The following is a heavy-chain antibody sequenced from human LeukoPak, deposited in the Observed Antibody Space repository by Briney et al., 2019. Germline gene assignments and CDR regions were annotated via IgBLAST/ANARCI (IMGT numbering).Heavy chain of an antibody. CDR1: AGTFSSYA. CDR3: ARVVAYCSSTSCYRSILPPYYYMDV. J-gene: IGHJ6*03. D-gene: IGHD2-2*01. Sequence: SVKVSCKASAGTFSSYAISWVRQAPGQGLDWMGGIIPIFGTANYAQKFQGRVTITADESTSTAYMELSSLRSEDTAVYYCARVVAYCSSTSCYRSILPPYYYMDVWGKGTTVTVSS. V-gene: IGHV1-69*01. CDR2: IIPIFGTA.